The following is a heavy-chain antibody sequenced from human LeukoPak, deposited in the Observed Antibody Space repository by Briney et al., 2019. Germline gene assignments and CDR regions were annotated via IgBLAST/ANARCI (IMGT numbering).Heavy chain of an antibody. CDR3: GRVALSGYYYMDY. D-gene: IGHD3-3*01. Sequence: GGSLRLSCAAFGFTVSSNYMSWVRQAPGKGLEWVSVIYSGGSTYYADSVKGRFTISRDNSKNTLYLQMNSLRAEDTAVYYCGRVALSGYYYMDYWGQGTLVTVSS. V-gene: IGHV3-66*02. CDR1: GFTVSSNY. J-gene: IGHJ4*02. CDR2: IYSGGST.